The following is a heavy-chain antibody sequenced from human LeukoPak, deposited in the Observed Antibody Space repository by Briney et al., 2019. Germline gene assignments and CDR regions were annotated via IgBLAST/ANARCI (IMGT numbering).Heavy chain of an antibody. CDR1: GYTFTNYW. J-gene: IGHJ5*02. CDR2: IDPSDSYT. CDR3: AKSGAAITRPTTYNWFDP. Sequence: GESLKISCKGSGYTFTNYWISWVRQMPGKGLEWMGRIDPSDSYTNYSPSFQGHVTISADKSISTAYLQWSSLKASDTAMYYCAKSGAAITRPTTYNWFDPWGQGTLVTVSS. V-gene: IGHV5-10-1*01. D-gene: IGHD5-24*01.